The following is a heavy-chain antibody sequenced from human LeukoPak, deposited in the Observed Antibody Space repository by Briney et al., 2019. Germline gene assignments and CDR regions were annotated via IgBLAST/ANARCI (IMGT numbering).Heavy chain of an antibody. CDR3: ARGDGRFGIDY. V-gene: IGHV4-30-2*01. CDR1: GGSISSGGYS. D-gene: IGHD3-3*01. J-gene: IGHJ4*02. CDR2: IYHSGST. Sequence: SETLSLTCAVSGGSISSGGYSWSWIRQPPGKGLEWIGYIYHSGSTYYNPSLKSRVTISVDRSKNQFSLKLSSVTAADTAVYYRARGDGRFGIDYWGQGTLVTVSS.